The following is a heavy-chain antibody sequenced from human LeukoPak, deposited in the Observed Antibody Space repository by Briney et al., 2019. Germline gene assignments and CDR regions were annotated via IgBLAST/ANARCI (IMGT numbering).Heavy chain of an antibody. Sequence: GGSLRLSCVASRFSFSDFSMNWVRQVPGKGLEWVAYINRRSFPIYYADSVAGRFTVSRDNAKNSLYLQMNDLRAEDTAVYHCVRDPDALDFWGRGTQVIVSS. CDR1: RFSFSDFS. J-gene: IGHJ4*02. CDR3: VRDPDALDF. CDR2: INRRSFPI. D-gene: IGHD2-2*01. V-gene: IGHV3-48*01.